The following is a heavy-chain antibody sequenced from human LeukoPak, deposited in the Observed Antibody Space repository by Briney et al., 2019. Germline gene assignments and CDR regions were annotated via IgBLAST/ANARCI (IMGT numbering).Heavy chain of an antibody. CDR2: IYTSGST. J-gene: IGHJ4*02. CDR3: ESRIIYDSSGYYGDY. D-gene: IGHD3-22*01. CDR1: GGSISSGSYY. V-gene: IGHV4-61*02. Sequence: PSETLSLTCTVSGGSISSGSYYWSWIRQPAGKGLEWIGRIYTSGSTNYNPSLKSRVTISVDTSKNQFSLKLSSVTAADTAVYYCESRIIYDSSGYYGDYWGQGTLVTVSS.